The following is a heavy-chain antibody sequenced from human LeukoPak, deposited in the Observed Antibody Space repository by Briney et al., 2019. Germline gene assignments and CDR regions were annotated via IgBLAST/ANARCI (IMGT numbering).Heavy chain of an antibody. CDR3: AKHSHDGSAPYYEVQLDY. D-gene: IGHD3-22*01. J-gene: IGHJ4*02. CDR2: ISRSGVAT. Sequence: GGSLRLSCAASGFTFTSFAMSWVRQAPGKGLEWVSTISRSGVATYYANSVKGRFTISRDNSKNTVCVQMNSLRAEDTAIYYCAKHSHDGSAPYYEVQLDYWGQGTLVTVSS. CDR1: GFTFTSFA. V-gene: IGHV3-23*01.